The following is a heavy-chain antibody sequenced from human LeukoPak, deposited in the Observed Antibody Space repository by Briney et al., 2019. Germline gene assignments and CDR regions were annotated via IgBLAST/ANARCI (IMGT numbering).Heavy chain of an antibody. D-gene: IGHD6-6*01. CDR3: ARALQLVSHSDY. CDR1: GYTLTELS. V-gene: IGHV1-24*01. Sequence: ASVKVSCKVSGYTLTELSMHWVRQAPGKGLEWMGGFDPEDGETIYAQKFQGRVTMTEDTSTDTAYMELSSLRSEDTAVYYCARALQLVSHSDYWGQGTLVTVSS. J-gene: IGHJ4*02. CDR2: FDPEDGET.